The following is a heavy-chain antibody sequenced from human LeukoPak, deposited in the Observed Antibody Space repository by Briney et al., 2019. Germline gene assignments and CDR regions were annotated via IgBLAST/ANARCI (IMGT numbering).Heavy chain of an antibody. D-gene: IGHD3-22*01. J-gene: IGHJ4*02. V-gene: IGHV3-23*01. CDR3: AKQPWGVVYYNSGSYFDY. CDR1: GFTFSSYA. CDR2: ISDGGDRT. Sequence: GGSLRLSCAASGFTFSSYAMSWVRQAPGKGLKLVSTISDGGDRTFYADSVKGRFTISRDNSRNTLYLQMNSLKAEDTALYYCAKQPWGVVYYNSGSYFDYWGQGTLVTVSS.